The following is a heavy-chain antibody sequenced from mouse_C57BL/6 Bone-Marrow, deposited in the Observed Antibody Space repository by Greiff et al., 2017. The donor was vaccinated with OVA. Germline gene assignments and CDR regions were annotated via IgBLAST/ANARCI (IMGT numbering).Heavy chain of an antibody. CDR3: ARHYDYVFAY. Sequence: EVQLVESGGGLVKPGGSLKLSCAASGFTFSDYGMHWVRQAPEKGLEWVAYISSGSSTIYYADTVKGRFTISRDNAKNTLFLQMTSLRSEDTAMYYCARHYDYVFAYWGQGTLVTVSA. J-gene: IGHJ3*01. CDR2: ISSGSSTI. CDR1: GFTFSDYG. V-gene: IGHV5-17*01. D-gene: IGHD2-4*01.